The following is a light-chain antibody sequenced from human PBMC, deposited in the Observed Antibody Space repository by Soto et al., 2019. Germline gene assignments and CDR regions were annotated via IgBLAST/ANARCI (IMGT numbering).Light chain of an antibody. J-gene: IGKJ1*01. CDR1: QSVSSSY. V-gene: IGKV3-20*01. CDR2: GAS. Sequence: EIVLTHSPGTLSLSPGESATLSCRASQSVSSSYLAWYQQRPGQAPRLLIYGASSRATGIPDRFSGSGSGTDFTLTISRLEPEDFAVYYCQQYGFFLTFGQGTKVDIK. CDR3: QQYGFFLT.